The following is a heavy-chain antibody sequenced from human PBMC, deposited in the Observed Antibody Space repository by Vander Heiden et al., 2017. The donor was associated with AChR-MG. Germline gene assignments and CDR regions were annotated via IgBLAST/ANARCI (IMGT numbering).Heavy chain of an antibody. CDR3: ARQHGGSYRNWYFDL. CDR1: GDSISSSLYY. J-gene: IGHJ2*01. V-gene: IGHV4-39*01. CDR2: VYYSGST. Sequence: QLQLQESGPGLVKPSETLSLTCTVSGDSISSSLYYWGWIRQPPGKGLEWIGNVYYSGSTYYNPSLKSRVTVSVETSKTQFSLKLSSVTAADTAVYYCARQHGGSYRNWYFDLWGRGTLVTVSS. D-gene: IGHD1-26*01.